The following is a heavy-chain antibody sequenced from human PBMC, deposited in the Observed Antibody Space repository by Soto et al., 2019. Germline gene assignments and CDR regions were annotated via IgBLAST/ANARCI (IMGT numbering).Heavy chain of an antibody. Sequence: QVQLQESGPGLVKPSETLSLTCTVSGGSISSYYWSWIRQHPGKGLEWIGYIYYSGSTSYNPSLVSGLTISVDSSKDRFCLKLSSVTAADTAVYYYASSRVYSSCSSYYSDYLGQGTLVSAS. J-gene: IGHJ4*02. CDR2: IYYSGST. D-gene: IGHD6-19*01. V-gene: IGHV4-59*01. CDR3: ASSRVYSSCSSYYSDY. CDR1: GGSISSYY.